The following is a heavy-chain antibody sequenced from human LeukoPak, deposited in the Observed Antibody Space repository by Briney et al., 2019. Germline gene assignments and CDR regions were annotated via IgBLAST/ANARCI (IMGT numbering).Heavy chain of an antibody. J-gene: IGHJ4*02. Sequence: SETLSLTCAVYGGSFSGYYWSWIRQPPGKGLEWLGEINHSGSTNYNPSLKSRVTISVDTSKNQFSLKVSSVTAADTAVYYCARGSRRRDGYKPIDYWGQGTLVTVSS. CDR2: INHSGST. CDR1: GGSFSGYY. D-gene: IGHD5-24*01. V-gene: IGHV4-34*01. CDR3: ARGSRRRDGYKPIDY.